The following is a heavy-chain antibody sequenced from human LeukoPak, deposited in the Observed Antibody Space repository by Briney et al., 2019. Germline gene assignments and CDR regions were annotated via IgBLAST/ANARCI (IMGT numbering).Heavy chain of an antibody. CDR3: ARQIRGWYVPLTSYYYYYGMDV. D-gene: IGHD6-19*01. CDR2: IYYSGST. J-gene: IGHJ6*02. Sequence: SETLSLTCTVSGGSISSFYWSWLRQPPGKGLEWIGYIYYSGSTNYNPSLKSRVTISVDTSKNQFSLKLSSVTAADTAVYYCARQIRGWYVPLTSYYYYYGMDVWGQGTTVTVSS. V-gene: IGHV4-59*01. CDR1: GGSISSFY.